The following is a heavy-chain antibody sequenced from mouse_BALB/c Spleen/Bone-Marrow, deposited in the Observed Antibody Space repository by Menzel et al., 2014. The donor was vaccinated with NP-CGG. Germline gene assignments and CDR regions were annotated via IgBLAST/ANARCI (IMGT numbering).Heavy chain of an antibody. CDR2: ILPGSGST. CDR3: ARTGTDWYFDV. CDR1: GYTFSSYW. D-gene: IGHD4-1*01. J-gene: IGHJ1*01. V-gene: IGHV1-9*01. Sequence: VQLVESGAELMKPGASVKISCKATGYTFSSYWIEWVKQRPGHGLEWIGEILPGSGSTNYNEKFKGKATFTADTSSNTAYMQLSSLTSEDSAVYYCARTGTDWYFDVWGAGTTVTVSP.